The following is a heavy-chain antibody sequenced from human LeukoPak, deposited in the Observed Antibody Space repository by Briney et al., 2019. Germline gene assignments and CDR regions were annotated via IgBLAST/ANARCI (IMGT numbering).Heavy chain of an antibody. D-gene: IGHD6-25*01. CDR3: GSGWNYVDS. Sequence: SQTLSLTCAISGDSVSSSSATWSWIRQSPSSGLECLGRTYYRSQCNNDYAVTVRSRITINPDMSTNQFSLHLISVSPEDTAVYYCGSGWNYVDSWGQGTLVTVSS. V-gene: IGHV6-1*01. CDR2: TYYRSQCNN. J-gene: IGHJ4*02. CDR1: GDSVSSSSAT.